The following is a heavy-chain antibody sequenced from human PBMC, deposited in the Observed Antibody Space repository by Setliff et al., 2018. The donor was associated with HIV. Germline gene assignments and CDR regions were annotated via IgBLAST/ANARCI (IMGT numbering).Heavy chain of an antibody. V-gene: IGHV4-61*02. CDR1: GGSVSSDSYH. J-gene: IGHJ6*02. CDR3: ARDARLSGSYYGMDV. Sequence: SETLSLTCTVSGGSVSSDSYHWTWIRQPPGKGLEWIGRIYTSGSTNYNPSLKSRVTISVDTSKNQFSLKLSSVTAADTAVYYCARDARLSGSYYGMDVWGQGTTVTVSS. D-gene: IGHD1-26*01. CDR2: IYTSGST.